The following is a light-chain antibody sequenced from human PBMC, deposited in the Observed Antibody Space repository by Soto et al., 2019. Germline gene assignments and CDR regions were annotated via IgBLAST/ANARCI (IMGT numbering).Light chain of an antibody. J-gene: IGKJ1*01. CDR2: DAS. V-gene: IGKV1-5*01. CDR1: QSISSW. Sequence: DIQMTQSPSTLSASVGDRVTITCRASQSISSWLAWYQQKPGKAPKLLIYDASSLESGVPSRFSGSGSGTEFTLTISSLQPDDCATYYCQQYNSYSPWTFGQGTKV. CDR3: QQYNSYSPWT.